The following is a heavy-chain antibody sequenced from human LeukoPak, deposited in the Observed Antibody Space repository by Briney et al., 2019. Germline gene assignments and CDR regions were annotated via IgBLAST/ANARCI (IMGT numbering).Heavy chain of an antibody. Sequence: ASVKVSCKASGYTFTSYGISWVRQAPGQGLEWMGWISAYNGNTNYAQKLQGRVTMTPDTSTSTAYMELRSLRSDDTAVYYCARCTAGGFGVVIGPFDYWGQGTLVTVSS. D-gene: IGHD3-3*01. V-gene: IGHV1-18*01. J-gene: IGHJ4*02. CDR2: ISAYNGNT. CDR1: GYTFTSYG. CDR3: ARCTAGGFGVVIGPFDY.